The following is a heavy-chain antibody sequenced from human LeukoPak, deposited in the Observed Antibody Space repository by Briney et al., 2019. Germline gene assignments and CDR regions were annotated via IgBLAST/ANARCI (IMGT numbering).Heavy chain of an antibody. D-gene: IGHD5/OR15-5a*01. J-gene: IGHJ3*02. CDR1: VDSINSYY. Sequence: SETLSLTCSVSVDSINSYYWAWIRQPPGKGLEGLGDFHYSVGTHLSSSLKSRITISVDTSKNHFSLKVSSVTAADTAMYYCTKSRLPRSRDSFDIWGQGTMVTISS. V-gene: IGHV4-59*01. CDR2: FHYSVGT. CDR3: TKSRLPRSRDSFDI.